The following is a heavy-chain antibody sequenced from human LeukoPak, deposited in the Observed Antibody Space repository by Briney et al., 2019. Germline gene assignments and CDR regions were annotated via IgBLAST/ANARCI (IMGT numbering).Heavy chain of an antibody. Sequence: SETLSLTCTVSGGSISSYYWSWIRQPPGKGLEWIGYIYYSGSTNYNPSLKSRVTISVDTSKNQFSLKLSSVTAADTAVYYCARDVGGATKDYWGQGTLVTVSS. V-gene: IGHV4-59*12. CDR1: GGSISSYY. CDR3: ARDVGGATKDY. CDR2: IYYSGST. J-gene: IGHJ4*02. D-gene: IGHD1-26*01.